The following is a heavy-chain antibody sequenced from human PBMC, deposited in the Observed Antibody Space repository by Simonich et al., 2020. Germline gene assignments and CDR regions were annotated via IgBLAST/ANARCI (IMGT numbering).Heavy chain of an antibody. Sequence: EVQLVESGGGLVQPGGSLRLSCAASGFTFSSYEMNWVRQAPGKGLEWVSYISSSGSTIYYADSVKGRYTISRANAKNSLYLQMNSRRAEDTAVYYCARDFRLQLVEIGTYYYYGMDVWGQGTTVTVSS. V-gene: IGHV3-48*03. CDR2: ISSSGSTI. CDR3: ARDFRLQLVEIGTYYYYGMDV. CDR1: GFTFSSYE. J-gene: IGHJ6*02. D-gene: IGHD6-6*01.